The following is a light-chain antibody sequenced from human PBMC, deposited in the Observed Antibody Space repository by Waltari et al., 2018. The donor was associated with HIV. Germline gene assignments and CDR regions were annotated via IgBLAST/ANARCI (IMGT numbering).Light chain of an antibody. CDR1: TSDVGGSNY. V-gene: IGLV2-14*01. J-gene: IGLJ1*01. CDR2: EVS. Sequence: QSALTHPASVSGSPGQSVTISCTRTTSDVGGSNYVSWYQQHPGKAPKLMIYEVSNRPSGVSNRFSGSKSGSTASLTISGLQAEDEADYYCSSYTRSTVYVFGTGTKVTVL. CDR3: SSYTRSTVYV.